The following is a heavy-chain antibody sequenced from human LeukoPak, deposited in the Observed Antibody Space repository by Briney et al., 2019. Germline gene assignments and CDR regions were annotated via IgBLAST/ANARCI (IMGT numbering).Heavy chain of an antibody. CDR1: GDSVSFSY. J-gene: IGHJ5*02. V-gene: IGHV4-59*08. Sequence: KTSETLSLTCAVSGDSVSFSYWSWIRQPPGKGLEWIGYVFHTGDSNCNPSLKRRVTMSLDTSKNQLSLRLTSVTAADTAVYYCARHPFATPFDRWGRRTLVTVSS. CDR2: VFHTGDS. D-gene: IGHD2-15*01. CDR3: ARHPFATPFDR.